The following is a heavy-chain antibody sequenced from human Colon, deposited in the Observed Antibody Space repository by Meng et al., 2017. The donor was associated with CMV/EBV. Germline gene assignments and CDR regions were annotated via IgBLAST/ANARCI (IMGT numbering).Heavy chain of an antibody. CDR1: GFTFSNYW. J-gene: IGHJ4*02. V-gene: IGHV3-23*01. D-gene: IGHD6-13*01. CDR3: AKQGLAIAAAGTFDY. CDR2: INAGGDST. Sequence: LTGAASGFTFSNYWMHWVRQAPGKGLDWVSYINAGGDSTYYADSVKGRFTISRDNSKNTLYLQMNSLRADDTAIYYCAKQGLAIAAAGTFDYWGQGILVTVSS.